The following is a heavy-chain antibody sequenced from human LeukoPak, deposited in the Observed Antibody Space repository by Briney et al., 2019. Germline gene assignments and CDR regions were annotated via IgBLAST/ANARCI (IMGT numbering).Heavy chain of an antibody. CDR2: IYTSGGT. V-gene: IGHV4-61*02. Sequence: SETLSLTCTVSGGSITNLNYYWTWIRQPVGKRLEWIGRIYTSGGTDYNPSLKARATLSVDKSKNQFSLNLASLTAADTAFYYCAGRGSNSGTFDIWGPGTFVTVSS. J-gene: IGHJ3*02. CDR3: AGRGSNSGTFDI. CDR1: GGSITNLNYY. D-gene: IGHD4-23*01.